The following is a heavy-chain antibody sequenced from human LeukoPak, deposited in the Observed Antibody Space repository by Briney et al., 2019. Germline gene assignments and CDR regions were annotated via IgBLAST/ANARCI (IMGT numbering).Heavy chain of an antibody. J-gene: IGHJ4*02. CDR1: GFTFSTYW. D-gene: IGHD6-13*01. Sequence: GGSLRLSCAASGFTFSTYWMSWVRQAPRKGLEWVANIKQDGSEKYYVDCVKGRFTISRDNAKNSLYLQINSLRAEDTAMYYCARDSAGNDYWGQGTLVTVSS. V-gene: IGHV3-7*01. CDR2: IKQDGSEK. CDR3: ARDSAGNDY.